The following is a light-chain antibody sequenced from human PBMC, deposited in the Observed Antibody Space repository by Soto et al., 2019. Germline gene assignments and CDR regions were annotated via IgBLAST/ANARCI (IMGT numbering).Light chain of an antibody. CDR1: QSISSSF. CDR3: QQYDSSPLT. CDR2: GAS. J-gene: IGKJ4*01. Sequence: EIVLTQSPGTLSLSPGERATLSCRASQSISSSFLAWYQQKAGPAPRLLIYGASSRATGIPDRFSGSGSGTDFTLTISRLEPEDFAVYYCQQYDSSPLTFGGGTKVEIK. V-gene: IGKV3-20*01.